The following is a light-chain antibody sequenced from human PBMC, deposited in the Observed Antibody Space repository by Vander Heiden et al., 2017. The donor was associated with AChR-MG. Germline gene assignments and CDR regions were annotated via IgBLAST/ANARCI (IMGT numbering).Light chain of an antibody. CDR1: SSNVGRNT. CDR3: STWDDSLNGAVV. J-gene: IGLJ2*01. Sequence: QSVVTQPPSVSGTPGQRVTISCSGSSSNVGRNTVNWYRQVPGTAPKLLILGKNQRPSGVPDRFSSSKSGATASPATSGLQSEDEADYYCSTWDDSLNGAVVFGGGTKLTVL. V-gene: IGLV1-44*01. CDR2: GKN.